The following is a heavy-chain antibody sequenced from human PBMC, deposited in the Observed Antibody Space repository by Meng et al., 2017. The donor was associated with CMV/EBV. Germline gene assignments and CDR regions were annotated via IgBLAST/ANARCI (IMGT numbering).Heavy chain of an antibody. V-gene: IGHV3-11*01. CDR2: ISSSGSTI. CDR1: GFTFSDYY. D-gene: IGHD1-20*01. Sequence: GESLKISYAASGFTFSDYYMSWIRQAPGKGLEWVSYISSSGSTIYYADSVKGRFTISRDNAKNSLYLQMNSLRAEDTAVYYCARDGAYITGTTSYYYGMDVWGQGTTVTVSS. CDR3: ARDGAYITGTTSYYYGMDV. J-gene: IGHJ6*02.